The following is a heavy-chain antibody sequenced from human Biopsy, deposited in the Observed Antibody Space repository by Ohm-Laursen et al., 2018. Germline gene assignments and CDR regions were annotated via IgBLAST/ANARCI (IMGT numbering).Heavy chain of an antibody. CDR3: ARDSGILNYGNFKYYHYYGMDV. V-gene: IGHV4-59*01. J-gene: IGHJ6*02. CDR2: ASYSGYT. Sequence: SETLSLTCTVSDDSIRNFYWTWIRQPPGQGLEWIGHASYSGYTNYNPSLQSRVSISVDTSRNQVSLTLSSVTAADTAVYYCARDSGILNYGNFKYYHYYGMDVWGQGTKVTVSS. D-gene: IGHD4-11*01. CDR1: DDSIRNFY.